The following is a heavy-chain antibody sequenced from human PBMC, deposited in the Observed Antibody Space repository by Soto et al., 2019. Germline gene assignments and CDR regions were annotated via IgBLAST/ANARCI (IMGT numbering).Heavy chain of an antibody. J-gene: IGHJ4*02. CDR1: GYSFTSYW. CDR2: IYPGDSDT. Sequence: PGESLKISCKGSGYSFTSYWIGWVRQMPGKGLEWMGIIYPGDSDTRYSPSFQGQVTISADKSISTAYLQWSSLKASDTAMYYCARPRYSSSSPTVEFDYWGQGTLVTVSS. V-gene: IGHV5-51*01. CDR3: ARPRYSSSSPTVEFDY. D-gene: IGHD6-6*01.